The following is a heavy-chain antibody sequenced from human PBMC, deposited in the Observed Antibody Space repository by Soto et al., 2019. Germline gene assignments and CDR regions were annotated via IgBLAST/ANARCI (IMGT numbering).Heavy chain of an antibody. D-gene: IGHD3-9*01. J-gene: IGHJ5*02. CDR3: AKGHGVLRYFDWLLPDNWFDP. CDR2: ISGSGGST. CDR1: GFTFSSYA. Sequence: GGSLRLSCAASGFTFSSYAMSWVRQAPGKGLEWVSAISGSGGSTYYADSVKGRFTISRDNSKNTLYLQMNSLRAEDTAVYYCAKGHGVLRYFDWLLPDNWFDPWGQGTLVTVSS. V-gene: IGHV3-23*01.